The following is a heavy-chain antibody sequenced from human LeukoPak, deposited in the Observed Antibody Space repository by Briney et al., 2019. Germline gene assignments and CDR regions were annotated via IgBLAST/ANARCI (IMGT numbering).Heavy chain of an antibody. V-gene: IGHV4-59*01. Sequence: SETLSLTCSVSGGCIGDNYWTWIRQPPGKGLEWIGYIHAGGNTNYNPALNSRATFSIATSRTQFSLRLTSVSAADTAIYYCATQYYHINVWGKGTSVTVSS. D-gene: IGHD2/OR15-2a*01. CDR3: ATQYYHINV. CDR1: GGCIGDNY. J-gene: IGHJ6*04. CDR2: IHAGGNT.